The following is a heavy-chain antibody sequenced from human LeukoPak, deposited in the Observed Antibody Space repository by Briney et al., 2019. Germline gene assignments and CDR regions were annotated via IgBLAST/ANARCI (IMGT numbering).Heavy chain of an antibody. CDR1: GGSMSGYY. V-gene: IGHV4-39*07. CDR2: IYYSGST. D-gene: IGHD4-23*01. CDR3: ARDGVYGGNSGPEYFQH. Sequence: PSETLSLTCTVPGGSMSGYYWGWVRQPPGKGLEWIGSIYYSGSTYYNPSLKSRVTISLDTSKNQFSLKLSSVTAADTAVYYCARDGVYGGNSGPEYFQHWGQGTLVTVSS. J-gene: IGHJ1*01.